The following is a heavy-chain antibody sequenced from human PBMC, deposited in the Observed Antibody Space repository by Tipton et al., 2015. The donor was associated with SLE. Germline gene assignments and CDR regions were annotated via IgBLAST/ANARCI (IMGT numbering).Heavy chain of an antibody. Sequence: TLSLTCTVSGGSISSGGYYWSWIRQHPGKGLEWIGYIYYSGSTYYNPSLKSRVTISIDTPKNQFSLKLSSVTAADTAVYYCARALQNYFDYWGQGTLVTVSS. CDR2: IYYSGST. V-gene: IGHV4-31*03. CDR3: ARALQNYFDY. J-gene: IGHJ4*02. CDR1: GGSISSGGYY.